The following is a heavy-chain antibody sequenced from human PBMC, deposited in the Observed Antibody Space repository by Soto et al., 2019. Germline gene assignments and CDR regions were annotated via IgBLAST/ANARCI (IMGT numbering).Heavy chain of an antibody. D-gene: IGHD3-3*01. Sequence: SETLSLTCAVYGGSFSGYYWSWIHQPPGKGLEWIGGINHSGSTNYNPSLKSRVTISVDTSKNQFSLKLSSVTAADTAVYYCARGGRYDFWSGYYVRYMDVWGKGTTVTVSS. CDR1: GGSFSGYY. CDR3: ARGGRYDFWSGYYVRYMDV. CDR2: INHSGST. J-gene: IGHJ6*03. V-gene: IGHV4-34*01.